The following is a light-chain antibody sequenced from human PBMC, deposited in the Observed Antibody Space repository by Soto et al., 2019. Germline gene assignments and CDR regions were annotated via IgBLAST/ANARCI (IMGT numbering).Light chain of an antibody. CDR3: SSYTTINTRQKV. V-gene: IGLV2-14*03. J-gene: IGLJ1*01. CDR2: DVT. CDR1: SSDVGGYNY. Sequence: QSVLTQPASVSGSPGQSITISCTGTSSDVGGYNYVSWYQHHPGKAPKLIIYDVTNRPSGVSNPFSGSKSGNTACLTISGLQLDDEAEYYCSSYTTINTRQKVFGTGPRSRS.